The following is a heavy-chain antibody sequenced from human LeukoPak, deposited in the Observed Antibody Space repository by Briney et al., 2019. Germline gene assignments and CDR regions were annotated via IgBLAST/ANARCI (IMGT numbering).Heavy chain of an antibody. CDR1: GGSFRGYY. D-gene: IGHD3-9*01. CDR3: ARVYFPYYDILTGYPFGDYFDY. CDR2: INHSGST. Sequence: SETLSLTCAVHGGSFRGYYWSWIRQPPGKGLEWIGQINHSGSTKYNTCLMSRVTISVDTSKKQFSLKLSSVTAADTAVYYCARVYFPYYDILTGYPFGDYFDYWGQGTLVTVSS. J-gene: IGHJ4*02. V-gene: IGHV4-34*01.